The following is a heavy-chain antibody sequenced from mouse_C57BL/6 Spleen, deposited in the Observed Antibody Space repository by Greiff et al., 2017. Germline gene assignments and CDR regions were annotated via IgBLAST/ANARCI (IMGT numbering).Heavy chain of an antibody. Sequence: QVQLQQSGPELVKPGASVKISCKASGYTFTDYYINWVKQRPGQGLEWIGKISPGSGGTCYNEKFKGKATLTVDKSSSTAYMQLSSLTSEDSAVYFCARKKYDAMDYWGQGTSVTVAS. CDR3: ARKKYDAMDY. V-gene: IGHV1-77*01. CDR1: GYTFTDYY. CDR2: ISPGSGGT. J-gene: IGHJ4*01. D-gene: IGHD5-1-1*01.